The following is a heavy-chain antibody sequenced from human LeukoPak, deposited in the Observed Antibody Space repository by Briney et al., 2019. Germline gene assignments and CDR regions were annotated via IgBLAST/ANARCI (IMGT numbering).Heavy chain of an antibody. CDR1: GFTLSSYA. J-gene: IGHJ6*02. Sequence: PGGSLRLSCAASGFTLSSYAMTWVRQAPGRGLEWVSSVDGGGGGTYYADSVKGRFTISRDNSKDTLYLQMNSLRAEDTAVYYCAREGTVTTSQDYYYGMDVWGQGTTVTVSS. CDR2: VDGGGGGT. CDR3: AREGTVTTSQDYYYGMDV. D-gene: IGHD4-17*01. V-gene: IGHV3-23*01.